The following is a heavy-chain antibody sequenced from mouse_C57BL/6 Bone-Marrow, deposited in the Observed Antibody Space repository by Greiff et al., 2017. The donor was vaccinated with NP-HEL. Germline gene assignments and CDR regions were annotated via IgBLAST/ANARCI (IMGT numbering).Heavy chain of an antibody. CDR2: IRSKSNNYAT. D-gene: IGHD1-1*01. V-gene: IGHV10-1*01. J-gene: IGHJ4*01. Sequence: EVQRVESGGGLVQPKGSLKLSCAASGFSFNTYAMNWVRQAPGKGLEWVARIRSKSNNYATYYADSVKDRFTISRDDSESMLYLQMNNFKAEDTAMYCCVRPYYYGSGAMDYWGQGTSVTVSS. CDR1: GFSFNTYA. CDR3: VRPYYYGSGAMDY.